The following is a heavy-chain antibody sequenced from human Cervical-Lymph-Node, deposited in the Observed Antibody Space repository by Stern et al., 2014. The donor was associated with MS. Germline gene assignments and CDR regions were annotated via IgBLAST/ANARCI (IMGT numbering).Heavy chain of an antibody. CDR1: GFSLSTRGVG. J-gene: IGHJ4*02. V-gene: IGHV2-5*02. CDR3: AVTFYDALSGYRAFDY. CDR2: IYWDDDK. Sequence: QITLKESGPILVKPSQTLTLTCTFSGFSLSTRGVGVGWIRQPPGRALEWLAPIYWDDDKRYSPSLTKNLTITKDTSKNQVVLSLATVDPVDTATYYCAVTFYDALSGYRAFDYWGQGALVTVSS. D-gene: IGHD3-9*01.